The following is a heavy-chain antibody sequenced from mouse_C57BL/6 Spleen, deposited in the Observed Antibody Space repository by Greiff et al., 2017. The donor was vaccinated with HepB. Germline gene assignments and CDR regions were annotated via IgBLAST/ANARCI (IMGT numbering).Heavy chain of an antibody. CDR1: GFTFSSYG. D-gene: IGHD6-5*01. CDR2: ISSGGSYT. Sequence: EVQVVESGGDLVKPGGSLKLSCAASGFTFSSYGMSWVRQTPDKRLEWVATISSGGSYTYYPDSVKGRFTISRDNAKNTLYLQMSSLKSEDTAMYFCARQVPMYYFDYWGQGTTLTVSS. V-gene: IGHV5-6*01. CDR3: ARQVPMYYFDY. J-gene: IGHJ2*01.